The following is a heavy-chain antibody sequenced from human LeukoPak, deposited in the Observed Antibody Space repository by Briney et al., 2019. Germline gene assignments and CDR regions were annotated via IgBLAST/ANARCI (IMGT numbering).Heavy chain of an antibody. CDR2: ISGSSRTI. Sequence: GGSLRLSCAASGFTFSIYEMNWVRQAPGKGLEWVSYISGSSRTIFYADSVKGRFTISRDNTKNSLYLQMNSLRAEDTAVYFCARDSVAVAGSGAFDIWGQGTMVSVSS. CDR1: GFTFSIYE. J-gene: IGHJ3*02. D-gene: IGHD6-19*01. V-gene: IGHV3-48*03. CDR3: ARDSVAVAGSGAFDI.